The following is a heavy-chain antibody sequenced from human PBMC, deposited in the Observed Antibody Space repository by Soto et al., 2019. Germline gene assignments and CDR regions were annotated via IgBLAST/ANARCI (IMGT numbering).Heavy chain of an antibody. CDR2: IYWDDDK. CDR3: AHRGLSGVIIEYFFDY. J-gene: IGHJ4*02. CDR1: GFSLSTSGVG. D-gene: IGHD3-3*01. V-gene: IGHV2-5*02. Sequence: GSCPTLVNPTQTLTLTCTFSGFSLSTSGVGVGWIRQPPGKALEWLALIYWDDDKRYSPSLKNRLTITKDTSKNQVVPTMTNMDPVDTATYFCAHRGLSGVIIEYFFDYWGQGTLVTVSS.